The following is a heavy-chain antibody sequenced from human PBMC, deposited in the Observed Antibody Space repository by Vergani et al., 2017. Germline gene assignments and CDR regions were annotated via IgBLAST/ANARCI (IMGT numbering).Heavy chain of an antibody. D-gene: IGHD3-22*01. Sequence: QVQLVQSGAEVKKPGASVKVSCKASGYTFTGYYMHWVRQAPGQGLEWMGWINTNSGGTNYAQKFQGRVTETRDTSISTAYMDVSRLISDDTAVYYCARETGDYYDSSGTFDYWGQGTLVTVSS. CDR1: GYTFTGYY. V-gene: IGHV1-2*02. CDR2: INTNSGGT. CDR3: ARETGDYYDSSGTFDY. J-gene: IGHJ4*02.